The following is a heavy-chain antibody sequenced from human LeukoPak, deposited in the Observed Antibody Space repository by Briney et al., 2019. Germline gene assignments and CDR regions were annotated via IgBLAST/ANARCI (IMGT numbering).Heavy chain of an antibody. CDR1: GGSFSGYY. CDR2: ISGSGSST. D-gene: IGHD3-3*01. CDR3: AKVRLRFLTTPTDAFDI. J-gene: IGHJ3*02. V-gene: IGHV3-23*01. Sequence: ETLSLTCAVYGGSFSGYYWSWVRQAPGKGLEWVSLISGSGSSTYYADSVKGRFTISRDNSKNTLYLQMNSLSAEDTAVYYCAKVRLRFLTTPTDAFDIWGQGTMVTVSS.